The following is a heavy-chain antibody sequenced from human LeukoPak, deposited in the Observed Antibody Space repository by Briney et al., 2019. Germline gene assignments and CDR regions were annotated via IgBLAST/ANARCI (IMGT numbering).Heavy chain of an antibody. D-gene: IGHD2-15*01. CDR3: ARGDCSGASCLLADY. CDR2: ISSSSTI. J-gene: IGHJ4*02. V-gene: IGHV3-48*03. CDR1: GFTFSNYE. Sequence: GGSLRLSCAASGFTFSNYEMNWVRQAPGKGLEWVSYISSSSTIYYADSVKGRFTISRDNAKNSVYLQMNSLRDEDTAVYYCARGDCSGASCLLADYWGQGTLVTVSS.